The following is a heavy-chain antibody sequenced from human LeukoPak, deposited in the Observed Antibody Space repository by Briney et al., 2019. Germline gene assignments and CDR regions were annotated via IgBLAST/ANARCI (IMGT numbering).Heavy chain of an antibody. J-gene: IGHJ4*02. CDR1: GFTFSTYW. Sequence: GGSLRLSCTASGFTFSTYWMTWVRQAPGKRLKCVAIITPDGSDKYYVDSVKGRFTISRDNAKNSLYLQLNSLRAEDTAVYYCARGRYSGGGIDNWGQGTLVTVSS. V-gene: IGHV3-7*04. CDR3: ARGRYSGGGIDN. CDR2: ITPDGSDK. D-gene: IGHD6-19*01.